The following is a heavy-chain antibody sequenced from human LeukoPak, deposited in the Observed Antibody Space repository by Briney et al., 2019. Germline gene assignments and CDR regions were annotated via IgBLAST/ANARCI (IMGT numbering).Heavy chain of an antibody. D-gene: IGHD1-26*01. V-gene: IGHV3-30*18. CDR2: ISYDGSDK. J-gene: IGHJ4*02. CDR1: GFSFSTYG. Sequence: PGRSLRLSCAASGFSFSTYGMHWVRQAPGKGLEWVTVISYDGSDKYYADSVKGRFTISRDNSGNTLYLQMNSLRVEDTAVYYCAKEVGTFTLDYWGREPWLPSPQ. CDR3: AKEVGTFTLDY.